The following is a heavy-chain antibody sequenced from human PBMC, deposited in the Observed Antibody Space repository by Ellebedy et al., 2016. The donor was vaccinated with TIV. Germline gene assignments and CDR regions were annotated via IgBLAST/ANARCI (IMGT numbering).Heavy chain of an antibody. CDR1: GDSITGSNW. V-gene: IGHV4-4*02. J-gene: IGHJ4*02. CDR2: IYHSGNT. CDR3: AKRWGTNPFDS. D-gene: IGHD3-16*01. Sequence: SETLSLXXVVSGDSITGSNWWSWVRQSPGKGLEWIGEIYHSGNTNYNPSLKSRVTISVDKSKSQFSLTLNSLTAADTAVYYCAKRWGTNPFDSWGQGTLVTVSS.